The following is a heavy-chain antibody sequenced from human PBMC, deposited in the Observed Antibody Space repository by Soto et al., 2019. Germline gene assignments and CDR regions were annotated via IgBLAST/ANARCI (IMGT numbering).Heavy chain of an antibody. J-gene: IGHJ4*02. CDR1: GYTFSNYL. CDR2: INAGNGNT. Sequence: QVQLVQSGAEVKKPGASVKVSCKASGYTFSNYLLHWVRQAPGQRLEWMGWINAGNGNTKYSQKFQGRVTLTRDTSASTAYMELSGLRSEDTAVYYCASPSSGSGNFYWGQGTLVTVSS. D-gene: IGHD3-10*01. V-gene: IGHV1-3*01. CDR3: ASPSSGSGNFY.